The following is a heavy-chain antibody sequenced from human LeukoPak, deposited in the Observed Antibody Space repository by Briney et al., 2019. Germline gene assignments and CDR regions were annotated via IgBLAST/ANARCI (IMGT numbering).Heavy chain of an antibody. Sequence: ASVKVSCKASGYTFTSYGISWVRQAPGQGLEWMGWISAYNGNTNYAQKLQGRVTTTTDTSTSTAYMELRSLRSDDTAVYYCARTITIFGVVPGDYWGQGTLVTVSS. CDR1: GYTFTSYG. J-gene: IGHJ4*02. D-gene: IGHD3-3*01. V-gene: IGHV1-18*01. CDR3: ARTITIFGVVPGDY. CDR2: ISAYNGNT.